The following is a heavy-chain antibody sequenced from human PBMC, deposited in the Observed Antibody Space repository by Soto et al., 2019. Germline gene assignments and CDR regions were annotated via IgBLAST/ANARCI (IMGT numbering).Heavy chain of an antibody. D-gene: IGHD3-22*01. CDR2: INHSGST. V-gene: IGHV4-34*01. J-gene: IGHJ6*02. Sequence: PSETLSLTCAVYGGSFSGCYWSWIRQPPGKGLEWIGEINHSGSTNYNPSLKSRVTISVDTSKNQFSLKLSSVTAADTAVYYCARQRYYYDSSGYYARFYYYYGMDVWGQGTTVTVSS. CDR3: ARQRYYYDSSGYYARFYYYYGMDV. CDR1: GGSFSGCY.